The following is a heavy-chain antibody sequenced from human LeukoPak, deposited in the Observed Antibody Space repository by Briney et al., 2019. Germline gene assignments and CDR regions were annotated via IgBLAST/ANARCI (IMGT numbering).Heavy chain of an antibody. Sequence: GGSLRLSCAASGFTFSSYAMHWVRQAPGKGLEWVAVISYDGSNKYYADSVKGRFTISRDNSKNTLYLQMNSQRAEDTAVYYCASSTFIVGATGYWGQGTLVTVSS. V-gene: IGHV3-30-3*01. D-gene: IGHD1-26*01. CDR3: ASSTFIVGATGY. CDR1: GFTFSSYA. J-gene: IGHJ4*02. CDR2: ISYDGSNK.